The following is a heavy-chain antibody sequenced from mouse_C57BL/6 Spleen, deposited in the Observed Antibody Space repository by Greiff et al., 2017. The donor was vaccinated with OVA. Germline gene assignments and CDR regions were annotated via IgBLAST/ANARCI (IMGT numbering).Heavy chain of an antibody. J-gene: IGHJ1*03. CDR1: GYTFTDYN. V-gene: IGHV1-18*01. CDR2: INPNNGGT. Sequence: VQLQQSGPELVKPGASVKIPCKASGYTFTDYNMDWVKQSHGKSLEWIGDINPNNGGTIYNQKFKGKATLTVDKSSSTAYMELRSLTSEDTAVYYCARSPWGYWYFDVWGTGTTVTVSS. CDR3: ARSPWGYWYFDV. D-gene: IGHD4-1*01.